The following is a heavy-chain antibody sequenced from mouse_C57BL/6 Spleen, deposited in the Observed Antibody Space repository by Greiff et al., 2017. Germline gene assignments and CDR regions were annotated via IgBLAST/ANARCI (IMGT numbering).Heavy chain of an antibody. D-gene: IGHD2-3*01. CDR3: ARLADDGYYVDY. CDR1: GYTFTDHT. J-gene: IGHJ2*01. Sequence: VQLQQSDAELVKPGASVKISCKASGYTFTDHTIHWMKQRPEQGLEWIGYIYPRDGSTKYNEKFKGKATLTADTSSSTAYMQLNSLTSEDSAVYFCARLADDGYYVDYWGQGTTLTVSS. CDR2: IYPRDGST. V-gene: IGHV1-78*01.